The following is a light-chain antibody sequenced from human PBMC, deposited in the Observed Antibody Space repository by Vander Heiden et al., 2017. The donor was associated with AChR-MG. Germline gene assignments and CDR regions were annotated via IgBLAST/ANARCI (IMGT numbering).Light chain of an antibody. CDR3: QQSNSFPPWT. CDR1: QGTSSW. J-gene: IGKJ1*01. Sequence: DIQMTQSPSSVSASVGDRVTITCRASQGTSSWLAWYQQKPGKAPKLLIYAASSLQSGVPSRFSGSGYGTDFTLTISSRQPEDFAPYYCQQSNSFPPWTFGQRTKVEIK. CDR2: AAS. V-gene: IGKV1-12*01.